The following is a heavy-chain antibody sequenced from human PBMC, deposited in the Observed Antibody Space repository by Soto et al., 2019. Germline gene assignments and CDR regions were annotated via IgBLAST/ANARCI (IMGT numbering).Heavy chain of an antibody. J-gene: IGHJ5*02. V-gene: IGHV3-30-3*02. Sequence: PGGSLRLSCTPSGFTFDNFAMHWVRQAPGKGLEWVAVVSHDGAIKHYAESVRGRLTISRDNSRDTLSLQMNSLRPEDTAVYYCVKNSGWFHAWGQGALVTVSS. CDR3: VKNSGWFHA. D-gene: IGHD3-10*01. CDR2: VSHDGAIK. CDR1: GFTFDNFA.